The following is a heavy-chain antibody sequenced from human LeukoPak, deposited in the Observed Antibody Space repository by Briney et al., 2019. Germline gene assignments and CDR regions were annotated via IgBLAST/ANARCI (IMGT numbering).Heavy chain of an antibody. CDR1: GFTFSSYA. D-gene: IGHD6-13*01. CDR3: VYSSSWYSVVGY. V-gene: IGHV3-30*04. CDR2: ISYDGSNK. Sequence: GRSLRLSCAASGFTFSSYAMHWVRQAPGKRLEWVAVISYDGSNKYYADSVKGRFTISRDNSKNTLYLQMNSLRAEDTAVYYCVYSSSWYSVVGYWGQGTLVTVSS. J-gene: IGHJ4*02.